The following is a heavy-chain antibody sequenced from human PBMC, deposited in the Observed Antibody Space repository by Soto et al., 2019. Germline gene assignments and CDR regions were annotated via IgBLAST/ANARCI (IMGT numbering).Heavy chain of an antibody. Sequence: GGSLRLSCAASGFPFSSYGMHWVRQAPGKGLEWVAVISYDGSNKYYADSVKGRFTISRDNSKNTLYLQMNSLRAEDTAVYYCAKDLPPGYSSSWSYYFEYRGQGTLVTVSS. CDR2: ISYDGSNK. CDR1: GFPFSSYG. CDR3: AKDLPPGYSSSWSYYFEY. J-gene: IGHJ4*02. D-gene: IGHD6-13*01. V-gene: IGHV3-30*18.